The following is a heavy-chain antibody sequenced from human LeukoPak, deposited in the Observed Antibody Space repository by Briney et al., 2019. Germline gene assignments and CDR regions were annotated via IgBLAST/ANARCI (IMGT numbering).Heavy chain of an antibody. CDR3: VKDPRDTYGTNWFVS. CDR1: GFSFGNYA. Sequence: GGSLRLSCVASGFSFGNYAMSWVRQAPGKGLQWVSQISGTGGATWYAGFARDRFTISRDNSKKTLYLQMSGLRVEGTAMYYCVKDPRDTYGTNWFVSWGQGALLIVSS. V-gene: IGHV3-23*01. D-gene: IGHD2-21*01. CDR2: ISGTGGAT. J-gene: IGHJ5*01.